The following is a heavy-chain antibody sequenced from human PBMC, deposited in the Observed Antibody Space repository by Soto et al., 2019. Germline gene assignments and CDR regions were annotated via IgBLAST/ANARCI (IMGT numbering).Heavy chain of an antibody. J-gene: IGHJ5*02. CDR3: ARHHGPTTSENWFDP. CDR2: ISTYSGDT. Sequence: ASVKVSCKASGYTFFTYDISWVRQAPGQGLEWMGWISTYSGDTKYAQKFQGRVTMTTDTSTTTAYLELRSLRSDDTAVYYCARHHGPTTSENWFDPWGQVPLVPVSS. V-gene: IGHV1-18*01. D-gene: IGHD5-12*01. CDR1: GYTFFTYD.